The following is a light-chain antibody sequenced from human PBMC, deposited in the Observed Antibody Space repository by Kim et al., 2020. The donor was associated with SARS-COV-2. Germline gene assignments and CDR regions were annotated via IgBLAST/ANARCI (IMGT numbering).Light chain of an antibody. CDR2: DVD. J-gene: IGLJ3*02. CDR3: SSYTTSSTPWV. V-gene: IGLV2-14*01. CDR1: SSDIGGYNY. Sequence: LSQPASVSGSPGQSITISCTGTSSDIGGYNYVSWYQQHPGKAPKLMIYDVDNRPSGVSNRFSGSKSGNTASLTISGLQAEDEADYYCSSYTTSSTPWVFGGGTKLTVL.